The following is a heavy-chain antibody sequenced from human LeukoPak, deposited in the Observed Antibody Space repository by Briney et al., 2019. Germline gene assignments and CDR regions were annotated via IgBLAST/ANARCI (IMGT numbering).Heavy chain of an antibody. CDR1: GYTFTGFY. Sequence: ASVKVSCKASGYTFTGFYIHWVRQAPGQGLEWMGWVNPNSGGTDYAQKFQGRVTMTRDTSISTAYMELSRLRSDDTAVYYCARDDIMITFGGVIASNWFDPWGQGTLVTVSS. J-gene: IGHJ5*02. D-gene: IGHD3-16*02. CDR3: ARDDIMITFGGVIASNWFDP. V-gene: IGHV1-2*02. CDR2: VNPNSGGT.